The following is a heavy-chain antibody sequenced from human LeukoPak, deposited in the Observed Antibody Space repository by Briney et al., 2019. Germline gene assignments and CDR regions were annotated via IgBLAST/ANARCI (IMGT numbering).Heavy chain of an antibody. CDR2: IRNKAYIYST. Sequence: GGSLRLSCAGSGFTFSEHYMDWVRQAPGKGLEWVGRIRNKAYIYSTEYAASVKGRFTISRDDSKNSLYLQMNSLKIEDTALYYCARVRGGSSWGLDYWGQGTLVTVPS. V-gene: IGHV3-72*01. J-gene: IGHJ4*02. CDR3: ARVRGGSSWGLDY. D-gene: IGHD6-6*01. CDR1: GFTFSEHY.